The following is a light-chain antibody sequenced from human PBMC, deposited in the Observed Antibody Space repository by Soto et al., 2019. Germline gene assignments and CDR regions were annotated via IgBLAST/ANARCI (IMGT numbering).Light chain of an antibody. CDR3: QQYNKWPPLT. J-gene: IGKJ4*01. CDR2: GAS. Sequence: EIVMTQSPATLSVSPGEGATLSCRASQTISNDLAWYQQKRGQAPRLLIYGASTRATGIPARFGGSGSGTEFTLTISSLQSEDFALYYCQQYNKWPPLTFGGGTKVEI. CDR1: QTISND. V-gene: IGKV3-15*01.